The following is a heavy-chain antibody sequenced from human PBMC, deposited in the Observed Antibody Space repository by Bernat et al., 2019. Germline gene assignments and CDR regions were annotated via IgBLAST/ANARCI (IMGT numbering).Heavy chain of an antibody. CDR1: GYTFTSYD. V-gene: IGHV1-8*01. CDR3: ATGLYYYYGMDV. J-gene: IGHJ6*02. Sequence: QVQLVQSGAEVKKPGASVKVSCKASGYTFTSYDINWVRQATGQGLEWMGWMNPNSGNTGYAQKFQGRVTMTRNTSISTAYMELSSLRSEDTAVYYRATGLYYYYGMDVWGQGTTVTVSS. CDR2: MNPNSGNT.